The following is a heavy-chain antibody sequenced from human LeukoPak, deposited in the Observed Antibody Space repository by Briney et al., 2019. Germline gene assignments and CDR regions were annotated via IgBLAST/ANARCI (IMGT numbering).Heavy chain of an antibody. CDR1: GGSISSGSYY. Sequence: SQTLSLTYTVSGGSISSGSYYWSWIRQPAGKGLEWIGRIYTSGSTNYNPSLKSRVTISVDTSKNQFSLKLSSVTAADTAVYYCARGTTYNQYYYDSSGYYSFDYWGQGTLVTVSS. V-gene: IGHV4-61*02. CDR2: IYTSGST. J-gene: IGHJ4*02. D-gene: IGHD3-22*01. CDR3: ARGTTYNQYYYDSSGYYSFDY.